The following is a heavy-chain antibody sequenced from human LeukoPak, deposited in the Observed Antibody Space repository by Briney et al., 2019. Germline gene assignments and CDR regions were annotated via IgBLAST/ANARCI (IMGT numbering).Heavy chain of an antibody. CDR1: GGSISSSSYY. CDR3: ARHARGVGGISMVRGVRTKYYFDY. D-gene: IGHD3-10*01. V-gene: IGHV4-39*01. CDR2: ISYSGST. Sequence: PSETLSLTCTVSGGSISSSSYYWGWIRQPPGKGLEWIGSISYSGSTYYNPSLKSRVTISVDTSKNQFSLKLSSVTAADTAVYYCARHARGVGGISMVRGVRTKYYFDYWGQGTLVTVSS. J-gene: IGHJ4*02.